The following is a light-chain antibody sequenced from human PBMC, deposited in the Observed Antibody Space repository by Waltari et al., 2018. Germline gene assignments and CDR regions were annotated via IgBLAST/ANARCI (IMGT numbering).Light chain of an antibody. V-gene: IGLV1-44*01. CDR3: ATWDDSLDGPV. J-gene: IGLJ3*02. CDR1: SSNIGRNA. CDR2: TND. Sequence: QSVLTQPPSASGTPGQRVTIPCFGSSSNIGRNAVSWYQQPPGTAPRLLIHTNDQRPSGVPDRFSASTSGTSASLAISGPQSEDEADFHCATWDDSLDGPVFGGGTKLTVL.